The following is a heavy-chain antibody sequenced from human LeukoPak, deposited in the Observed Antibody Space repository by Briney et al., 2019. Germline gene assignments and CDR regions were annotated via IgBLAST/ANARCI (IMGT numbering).Heavy chain of an antibody. J-gene: IGHJ3*02. CDR3: ARQNTALDAFDI. CDR2: ISGSGGST. D-gene: IGHD5-18*01. CDR1: GFTFSSYA. V-gene: IGHV3-23*01. Sequence: PGGSLRLSXAASGFTFSSYAMSWVRQAPGKGLEWVSAISGSGGSTYYADSVKGRFTISRDNSKNTLYLQMNSLRAEDTAVYYCARQNTALDAFDIWGQGTMVTVSS.